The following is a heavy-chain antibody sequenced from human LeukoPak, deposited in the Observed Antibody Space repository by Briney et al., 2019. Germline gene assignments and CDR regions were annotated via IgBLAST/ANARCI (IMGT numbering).Heavy chain of an antibody. J-gene: IGHJ4*02. CDR1: GYTFTSYG. D-gene: IGHD6-13*01. CDR3: SRDLPYSSSWESIDY. V-gene: IGHV1-18*01. Sequence: ASVKVSCKAYGYTFTSYGINWLRQAPGQGPEWMGWISAYSGNTKYAQNLQGRVTMTTDTSTSTAYMELRSLRSDDTAVYYCSRDLPYSSSWESIDYWGQGTLVTVSS. CDR2: ISAYSGNT.